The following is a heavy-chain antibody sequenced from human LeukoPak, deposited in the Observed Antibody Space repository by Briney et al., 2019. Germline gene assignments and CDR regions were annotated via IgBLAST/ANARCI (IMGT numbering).Heavy chain of an antibody. Sequence: GGSLRLSCAASGFTFSSYSMNWVRQAPGKGLVWVSRINSDGSSTSYADSVKGRFTISRDNAKNTLYLQMNSLRAEDTAVYYCATNGAHGDYHYWGQGTLVTVSS. CDR3: ATNGAHGDYHY. D-gene: IGHD4-17*01. CDR1: GFTFSSYS. J-gene: IGHJ4*02. CDR2: INSDGSST. V-gene: IGHV3-74*01.